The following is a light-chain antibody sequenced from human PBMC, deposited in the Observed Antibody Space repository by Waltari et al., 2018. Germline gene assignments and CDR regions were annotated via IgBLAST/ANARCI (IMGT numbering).Light chain of an antibody. V-gene: IGLV3-21*02. CDR2: DDS. CDR3: QVWDSTSDHVV. J-gene: IGLJ2*01. Sequence: SYVLSQPPSVSVAPGQTAMLTCGVNHIGSKSVHWYQQKPGQAPVLVVYDDSDRPSGIPERFSGSNSGNTATLTINRVEAGDEADYYCQVWDSTSDHVVFGGGTKLTVL. CDR1: HIGSKS.